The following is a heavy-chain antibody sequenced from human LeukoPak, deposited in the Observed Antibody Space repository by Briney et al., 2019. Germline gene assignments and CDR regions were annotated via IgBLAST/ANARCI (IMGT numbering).Heavy chain of an antibody. J-gene: IGHJ5*02. D-gene: IGHD2-2*01. V-gene: IGHV3-23*01. CDR1: GFTFSSYA. Sequence: GGSLRLSCAASGFTFSSYAMSWVRQAPGKGLEWVSVISGGGGSAYYADSVKGRSTISRDNSKNTLFLQMNSLRAEDTAVYYCAKGGYCSSTSCYVGWFDPWGQGTLVTVSS. CDR3: AKGGYCSSTSCYVGWFDP. CDR2: ISGGGGSA.